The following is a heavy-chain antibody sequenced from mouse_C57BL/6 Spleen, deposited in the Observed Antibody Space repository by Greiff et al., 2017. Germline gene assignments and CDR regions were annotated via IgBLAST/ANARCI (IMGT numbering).Heavy chain of an antibody. CDR3: ARGGAYDGYYGYARDY. Sequence: VQLQQSGAELARPGASVKLSCKASGYTFTSYGISWVKQRTGQGLEWIGEIYPRSGNTYYNEKFKGKATLTADKSSSTAYMELRSLTSEDSAVYFCARGGAYDGYYGYARDYWGQGTSVTVSS. J-gene: IGHJ4*01. CDR1: GYTFTSYG. CDR2: IYPRSGNT. D-gene: IGHD2-3*01. V-gene: IGHV1-81*01.